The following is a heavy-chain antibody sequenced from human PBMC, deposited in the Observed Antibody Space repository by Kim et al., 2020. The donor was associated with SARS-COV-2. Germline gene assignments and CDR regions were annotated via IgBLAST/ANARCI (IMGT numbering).Heavy chain of an antibody. CDR1: GDSVSSNSAA. Sequence: SQTLSLTCAISGDSVSSNSAACNWIRQSPSRGLEWLGGTYYRSKWYNDYAVSVKSRITINPDTSKNQFSLQLNSVTPEDTAVYYCARDGQSHSSGWTGAFAIWGQGTMVTVSS. CDR2: TYYRSKWYN. D-gene: IGHD6-19*01. J-gene: IGHJ3*02. CDR3: ARDGQSHSSGWTGAFAI. V-gene: IGHV6-1*01.